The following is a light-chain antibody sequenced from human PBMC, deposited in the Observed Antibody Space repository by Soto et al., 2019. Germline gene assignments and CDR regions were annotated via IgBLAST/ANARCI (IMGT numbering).Light chain of an antibody. CDR3: SAWDDSLPGPV. J-gene: IGLJ7*01. Sequence: QSVLTQPPSASGAPGQPVTISCSGSSSNIGSNPVNWYQQFPGTAPRLLIYNNDQRPSGVPDRFSGSRRGTSASLAISGLQSENEADYFCSAWDDSLPGPVFGGGTQLTVL. CDR1: SSNIGSNP. V-gene: IGLV1-44*01. CDR2: NND.